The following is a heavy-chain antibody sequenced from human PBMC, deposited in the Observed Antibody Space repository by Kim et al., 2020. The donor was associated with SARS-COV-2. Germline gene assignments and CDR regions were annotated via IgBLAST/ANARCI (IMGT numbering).Heavy chain of an antibody. CDR3: TGDLVGPTGMAY. D-gene: IGHD1-26*01. V-gene: IGHV3-72*01. Sequence: QDAPSMQGRFLISRDDSKNSLYLQMNSLTTEDTAVYYGTGDLVGPTGMAYWGQGALVTVSS. J-gene: IGHJ4*02.